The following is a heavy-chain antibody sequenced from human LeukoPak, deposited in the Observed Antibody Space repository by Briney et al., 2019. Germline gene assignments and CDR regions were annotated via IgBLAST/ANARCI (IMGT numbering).Heavy chain of an antibody. CDR2: IIPIFGTA. Sequence: SVKVSCKASGGTFSSYAISWVRQAPGQGLEWMGGIIPIFGTANYAQKFQGRVTITADESTSIAYMELSSLRSEDTAVYYCARAGTPDYYGSGSLGFDPWGQGTLVTVSS. D-gene: IGHD3-10*01. CDR1: GGTFSSYA. V-gene: IGHV1-69*13. CDR3: ARAGTPDYYGSGSLGFDP. J-gene: IGHJ5*02.